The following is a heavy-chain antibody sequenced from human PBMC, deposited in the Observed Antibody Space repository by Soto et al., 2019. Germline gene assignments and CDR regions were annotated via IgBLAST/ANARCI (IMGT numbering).Heavy chain of an antibody. CDR3: ARGENHDILTQGLPWWFDP. J-gene: IGHJ5*02. CDR2: INPNSGGT. CDR1: GYTFTRYY. D-gene: IGHD3-9*01. Sequence: GASVKVSCKASGYTFTRYYMHSVRQAPGQRLEWMGWINPNSGGTNYAQKFQGWVTMTRDTSISTAYMELSRLRSDDTAVYYCARGENHDILTQGLPWWFDPWGQGTLVTV. V-gene: IGHV1-2*04.